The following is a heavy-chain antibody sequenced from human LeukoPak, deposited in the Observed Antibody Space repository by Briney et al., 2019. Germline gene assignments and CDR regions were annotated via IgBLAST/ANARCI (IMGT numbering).Heavy chain of an antibody. J-gene: IGHJ4*02. CDR1: GFTFSSYE. V-gene: IGHV3-48*03. CDR3: ARDASPSPVAGTNYFDY. CDR2: ISSSGSTI. Sequence: GGSLRLSCAASGFTFSSYEMNWVRQAPGKGLEWVSYISSSGSTIYYADSVKGRFTISRGNAKNSLYLQMNSLRAEDTAVYYCARDASPSPVAGTNYFDYWGQGTLVTVSS. D-gene: IGHD6-19*01.